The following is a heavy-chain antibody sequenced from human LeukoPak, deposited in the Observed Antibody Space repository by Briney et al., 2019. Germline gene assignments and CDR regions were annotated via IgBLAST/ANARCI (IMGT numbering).Heavy chain of an antibody. J-gene: IGHJ4*02. V-gene: IGHV3-23*01. CDR1: GFTFSSSA. D-gene: IGHD6-19*01. CDR2: ITSGGNT. Sequence: LSXAASGFTFSSSAMSWVRQAPGXGLEXVSGITSGGNTYYADSVKGRFTISRDNSKNTLYLQMNSLRAEDTAVYYCAKDVAGTLYYFDYWGQGTLVAVSS. CDR3: AKDVAGTLYYFDY.